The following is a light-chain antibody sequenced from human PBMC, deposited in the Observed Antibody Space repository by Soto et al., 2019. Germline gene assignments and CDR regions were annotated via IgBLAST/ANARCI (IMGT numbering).Light chain of an antibody. J-gene: IGLJ2*01. CDR2: DVS. CDR1: SSDVGSYNY. CDR3: SSYTPSSTHVV. V-gene: IGLV2-14*01. Sequence: QSALTQPASVSGSPGQSITISCTGPSSDVGSYNYVSWYQQYPGKAPKLMIYDVSNRPSGVSYRFSGSKSGNTASLTISGLQAEDESDYYCSSYTPSSTHVVFGGGPKLTVL.